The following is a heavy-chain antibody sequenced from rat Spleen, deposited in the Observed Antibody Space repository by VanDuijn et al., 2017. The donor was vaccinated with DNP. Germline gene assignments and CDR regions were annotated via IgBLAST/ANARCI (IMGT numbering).Heavy chain of an antibody. CDR1: GFTFSNYG. V-gene: IGHV5-27*01. CDR3: TTGPSDA. Sequence: EVQLVESGGGLVQPGRSLKLSCAASGFTFSNYGMAWVRQAPKTGLEWVATISTSGGSTYYRDSVKGRFTISRDNAKSTLYLQMDSLRSEDTATYYCTTGPSDAWGQGTSVTVSS. J-gene: IGHJ4*01. D-gene: IGHD3-1*01. CDR2: ISTSGGST.